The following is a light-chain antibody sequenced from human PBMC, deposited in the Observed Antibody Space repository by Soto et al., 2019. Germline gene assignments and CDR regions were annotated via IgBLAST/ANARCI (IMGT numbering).Light chain of an antibody. CDR2: GTS. CDR3: QQYNDWPPWT. CDR1: QSVNSN. V-gene: IGKV3-15*01. J-gene: IGKJ1*01. Sequence: EIVMTQSPATLSVSPGERATLSCRASQSVNSNLAWYQQKPGQAPRLLIYGTSTRATGIPARFSGSGTGTEFTLTISSLQSEDFAVYYCQQYNDWPPWTLGQWTKVEIK.